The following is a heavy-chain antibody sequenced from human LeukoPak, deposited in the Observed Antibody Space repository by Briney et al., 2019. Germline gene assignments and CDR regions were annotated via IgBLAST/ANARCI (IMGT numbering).Heavy chain of an antibody. CDR3: AKAPPYKKYFDY. J-gene: IGHJ4*02. V-gene: IGHV4-59*01. Sequence: SETLSLTCTVSGGSISSYYWSWIRQPPGKGLEWIGYIYYSGSTNYNPSLKSRVTISVDTSKNQFSLKLSSVTAADTAVYYCAKAPPYKKYFDYWGQGTLVTVSS. CDR2: IYYSGST. D-gene: IGHD1-1*01. CDR1: GGSISSYY.